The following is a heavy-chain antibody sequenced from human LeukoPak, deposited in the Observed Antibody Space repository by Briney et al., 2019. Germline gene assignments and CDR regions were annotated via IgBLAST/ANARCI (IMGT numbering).Heavy chain of an antibody. CDR2: ISAYNGNT. V-gene: IGHV1-18*01. J-gene: IGHJ5*02. CDR3: ARAPRITMVRGVIIKNWFDP. D-gene: IGHD3-10*01. CDR1: GYTFTSYG. Sequence: ASVKVSCKASGYTFTSYGISWVRQAPGQGLEWMGWISAYNGNTNYAQKLQGRVTMTTDTSTSTAYMELRSLRSDDTAVYYCARAPRITMVRGVIIKNWFDPWGQGTLVTVSS.